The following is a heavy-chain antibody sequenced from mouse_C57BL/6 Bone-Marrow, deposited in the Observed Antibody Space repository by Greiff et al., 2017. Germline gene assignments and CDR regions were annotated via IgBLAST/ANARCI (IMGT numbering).Heavy chain of an antibody. Sequence: VQLQQPGAELVKPGASVKMSCKASGYTFTSYWITWVKQRPGQGLEWIGDIYPGSGSTNYNEKFKSPATLTVGTSSSTAYMQLSNLTSEDSAVYYCASVLRRIRFDYWGQGTTLTVSS. CDR2: IYPGSGST. CDR1: GYTFTSYW. CDR3: ASVLRRIRFDY. J-gene: IGHJ2*01. V-gene: IGHV1-55*01.